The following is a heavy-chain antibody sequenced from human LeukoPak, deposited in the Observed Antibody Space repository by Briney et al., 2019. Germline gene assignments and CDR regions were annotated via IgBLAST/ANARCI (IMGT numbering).Heavy chain of an antibody. Sequence: PGGSLRLSCAASGFTFSSYAMHWVRQAPGKGLEWVAVISYDGSNKYYADSVKGRFTISRDNSKNTLYLQMNSLRAEDTAVYYCARGGFSSGWGAQYDYWGQGTLVTVSS. CDR1: GFTFSSYA. D-gene: IGHD6-19*01. J-gene: IGHJ4*02. CDR2: ISYDGSNK. V-gene: IGHV3-30-3*01. CDR3: ARGGFSSGWGAQYDY.